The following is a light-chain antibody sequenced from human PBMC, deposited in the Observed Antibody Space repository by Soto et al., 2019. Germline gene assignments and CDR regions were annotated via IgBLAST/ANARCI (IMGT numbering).Light chain of an antibody. CDR3: QQFSSYPLT. CDR2: GAF. V-gene: IGKV3-20*01. Sequence: EIVLTQSPATLSLSPGERATLSCRASPSVTNYLAWYQQKPGQAPRLVIYGAFNRATGIPDRFRGGGSGTDFTLTISRLEPEDFAVYYCQQFSSYPLTFARGTKVDI. CDR1: PSVTNY. J-gene: IGKJ4*01.